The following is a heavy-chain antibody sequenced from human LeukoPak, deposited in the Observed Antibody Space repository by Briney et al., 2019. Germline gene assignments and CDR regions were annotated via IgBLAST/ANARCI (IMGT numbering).Heavy chain of an antibody. CDR1: GFTSGTSW. V-gene: IGHV3-7*01. J-gene: IGHJ4*02. CDR3: ARSAR. Sequence: GGSPRISCAASGFTSGTSWVSWVRQAPGKGLEWVANINQDGSAQYYVNSVKGRFTISRDNAKSSLYLQMNSLRAEDTAVYYCARSARWGQGTLVTVSS. CDR2: INQDGSAQ.